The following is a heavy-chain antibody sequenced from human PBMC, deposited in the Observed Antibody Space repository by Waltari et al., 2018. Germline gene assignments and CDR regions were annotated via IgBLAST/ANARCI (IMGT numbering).Heavy chain of an antibody. J-gene: IGHJ3*02. CDR2: ISAYNGNT. D-gene: IGHD6-13*01. CDR1: GYTFTSYG. Sequence: QVQLVQSGAEVKKPGASVKVSCKASGYTFTSYGISWVRQAPGQGLGWMGWISAYNGNTNNAQRLQGRVTITTDTSTSTAYMERRSLRSDDTAVYYCARVGWGIAAAGTVGAFDIWGQGTMVTVSS. V-gene: IGHV1-18*01. CDR3: ARVGWGIAAAGTVGAFDI.